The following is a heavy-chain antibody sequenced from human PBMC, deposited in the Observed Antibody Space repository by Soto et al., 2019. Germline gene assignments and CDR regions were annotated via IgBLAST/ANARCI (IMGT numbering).Heavy chain of an antibody. V-gene: IGHV4-59*08. CDR3: ARHYGSGSYPLDY. Sequence: QVQLQESGPGLVKPSETLSLTCTVSGGSISGYYWGWIRQPPGKGLEYIGHIYYTGTTNYNPSLKSRVTMTVYTSKNQLSLKLNSVTAADTAVYYCARHYGSGSYPLDYWGQGTLVTVSS. D-gene: IGHD3-10*01. J-gene: IGHJ4*02. CDR1: GGSISGYY. CDR2: IYYTGTT.